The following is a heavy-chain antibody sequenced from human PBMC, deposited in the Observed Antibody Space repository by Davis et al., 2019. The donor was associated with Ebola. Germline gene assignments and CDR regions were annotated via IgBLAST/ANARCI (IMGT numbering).Heavy chain of an antibody. V-gene: IGHV3-23*01. CDR3: AKQGEYQLLFYYYYMDV. CDR1: GFTFSSYA. Sequence: PGGSLRLSCAASGFTFSSYAMSWVRQAPGKGLEWVSAISGSGGSTYYADSVKGRFTISRDNSKNTLYLQMNSLRAEDTAVYYCAKQGEYQLLFYYYYMDVWGKGTTVTVSS. CDR2: ISGSGGST. D-gene: IGHD2-2*01. J-gene: IGHJ6*03.